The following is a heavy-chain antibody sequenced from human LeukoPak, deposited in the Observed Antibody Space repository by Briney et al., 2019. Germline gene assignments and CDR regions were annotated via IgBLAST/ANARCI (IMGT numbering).Heavy chain of an antibody. CDR2: MNPNSGNT. Sequence: ASVKVSCKASGYTFTSYDINWVRQATGQGLEWMGWMNPNSGNTGYAQKFQGRVTMTRNTSISTAYMELSSLRSEDTAVYYCARGLGYCSSTSCYSPPGYWGQGTLVTVSS. CDR3: ARGLGYCSSTSCYSPPGY. J-gene: IGHJ4*02. V-gene: IGHV1-8*01. CDR1: GYTFTSYD. D-gene: IGHD2-2*02.